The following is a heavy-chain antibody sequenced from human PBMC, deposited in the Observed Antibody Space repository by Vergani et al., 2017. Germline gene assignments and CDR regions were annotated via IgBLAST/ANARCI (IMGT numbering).Heavy chain of an antibody. CDR3: TTATKSFWSGYSTCDFDY. Sequence: EVQLLESGGGLVQPGGSLRLSCAASGFTFSSYAMSWVRQAPGKGLEWVGRIKSKTDGGTTDYAAPVKGRFTISRDDSKNTLYLQMNSLKTEDTAVYYCTTATKSFWSGYSTCDFDYWGQGTLVTVSS. CDR1: GFTFSSYA. D-gene: IGHD3-3*01. V-gene: IGHV3-15*01. CDR2: IKSKTDGGTT. J-gene: IGHJ4*02.